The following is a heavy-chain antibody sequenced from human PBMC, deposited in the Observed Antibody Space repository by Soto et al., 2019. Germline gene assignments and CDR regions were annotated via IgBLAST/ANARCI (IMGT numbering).Heavy chain of an antibody. CDR3: AHYDSSGYFSHFDT. CDR2: VYWHDER. D-gene: IGHD3-22*01. J-gene: IGHJ4*02. CDR1: GFSLTTTGVG. Sequence: QIALQESGPTVVNPTQTLTLTCTFSGFSLTTTGVGVGWIRHAPGKALEWLAMVYWHDERRYSPSLKSRLTTTKDTSKNQVFLTMTCMDPVDTATYFCAHYDSSGYFSHFDTWGQGTLVTVSS. V-gene: IGHV2-5*01.